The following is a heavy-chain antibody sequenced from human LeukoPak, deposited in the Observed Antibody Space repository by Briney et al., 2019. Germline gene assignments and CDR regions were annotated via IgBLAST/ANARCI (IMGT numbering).Heavy chain of an antibody. Sequence: GGSLRLSCAASGFTFSDYYMSWIRQAPGKGLEWASHISSSGSTINYADSVKGRFSISRDNAKSSLYLQMNSLRAEDTAVYYCARAGYDFWSGKGRTVVSHYFYMDVWXXXTTVTXSS. J-gene: IGHJ6*03. CDR3: ARAGYDFWSGKGRTVVSHYFYMDV. D-gene: IGHD3-3*01. CDR1: GFTFSDYY. V-gene: IGHV3-11*04. CDR2: ISSSGSTI.